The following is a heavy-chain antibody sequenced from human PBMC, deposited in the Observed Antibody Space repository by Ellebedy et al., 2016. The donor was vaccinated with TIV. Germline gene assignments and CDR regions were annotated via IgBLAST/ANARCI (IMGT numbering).Heavy chain of an antibody. Sequence: MPSETLSLTCTVSGGSVSGYYWSWIRQPAGKGLEWIGRLYSVGRTTSNPSLESRVTMSVDTSRNQFSLKLGSVTAADTAVYYCARVRSFSSTTGLFDFWGQGTLVTVSS. J-gene: IGHJ4*02. CDR2: LYSVGRT. V-gene: IGHV4-4*07. CDR1: GGSVSGYY. CDR3: ARVRSFSSTTGLFDF. D-gene: IGHD6-13*01.